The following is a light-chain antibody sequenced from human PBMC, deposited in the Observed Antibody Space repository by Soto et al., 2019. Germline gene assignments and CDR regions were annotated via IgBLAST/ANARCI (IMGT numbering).Light chain of an antibody. CDR2: EVT. CDR1: SSDVGGYNF. J-gene: IGLJ1*01. CDR3: CSFAGRNNRV. Sequence: QSALTQPPSASGSRGQSVTISCTGTSSDVGGYNFVSWYQQHPGKAPKLIIYEVTQRPSVVPDRFSGSKCGNTASLIVSGLQSEDEAEYCCCSFAGRNNRVFGTGTKLTVL. V-gene: IGLV2-8*01.